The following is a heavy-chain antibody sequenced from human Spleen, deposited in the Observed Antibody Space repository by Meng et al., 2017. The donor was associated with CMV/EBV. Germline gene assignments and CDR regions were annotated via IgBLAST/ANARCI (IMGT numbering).Heavy chain of an antibody. CDR3: ARVRRNGGLDY. D-gene: IGHD2-15*01. V-gene: IGHV3-21*01. Sequence: GESLKISCAASGFTFSSYSMNWVRQAPGKGLEWVSSISSSSSYIYYADSVKGRFTISRDNAKNSLYLQMNSLRAEDTAVYYCARVRRNGGLDYWGQGTLVTVSS. CDR1: GFTFSSYS. CDR2: ISSSSSYI. J-gene: IGHJ4*02.